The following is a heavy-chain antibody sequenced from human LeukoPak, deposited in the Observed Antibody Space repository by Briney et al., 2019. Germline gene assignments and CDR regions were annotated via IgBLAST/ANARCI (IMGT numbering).Heavy chain of an antibody. J-gene: IGHJ4*02. CDR3: ARDLLGAAAV. CDR2: IYYSGST. CDR1: GGSISSYY. Sequence: PSETLSLTCTVSGGSISSYYWSWTRQPPGKGLEWIGYIYYSGSTNYNPSLKSRVTISVDTSKNQFSLKLSSVTAADTAVYYCARDLLGAAAVWGQGTLVTVSS. V-gene: IGHV4-59*01. D-gene: IGHD6-13*01.